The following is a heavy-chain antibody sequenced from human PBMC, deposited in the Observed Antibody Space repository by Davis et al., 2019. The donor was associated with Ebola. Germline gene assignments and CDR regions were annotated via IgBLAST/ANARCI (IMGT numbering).Heavy chain of an antibody. CDR2: ISYDGSNK. CDR3: ARDPTIFGVVKNYYFDY. Sequence: SCKASGYTFTGYYMHWVRQAPGKGLEWVAVISYDGSNKYYADSMKGRFTISRDNSKNTLYLQMNSLRAEDTAVYYCARDPTIFGVVKNYYFDYWGQGTLVTVSS. J-gene: IGHJ4*02. V-gene: IGHV3-30-3*01. CDR1: GYTFTGYY. D-gene: IGHD3-3*01.